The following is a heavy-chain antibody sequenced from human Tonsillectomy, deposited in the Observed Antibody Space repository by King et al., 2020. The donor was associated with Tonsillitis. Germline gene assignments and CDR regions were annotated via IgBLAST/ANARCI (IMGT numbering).Heavy chain of an antibody. CDR3: ARGGVITMTNPDFDY. D-gene: IGHD3-22*01. Sequence: EVQLVESGGDFVQPGGSLRLSCAASGFTFSSSAMSWVRQAPGKGLEWVSSISGSGASTYYADSVKGRFTVSRDNSKNTLYLQMNSLRAEDTALYYCARGGVITMTNPDFDYWGQGALVAVSS. J-gene: IGHJ4*02. CDR2: ISGSGAST. CDR1: GFTFSSSA. V-gene: IGHV3-23*04.